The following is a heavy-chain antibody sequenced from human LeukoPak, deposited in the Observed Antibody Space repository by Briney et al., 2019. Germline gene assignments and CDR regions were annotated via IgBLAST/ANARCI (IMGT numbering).Heavy chain of an antibody. V-gene: IGHV4-34*01. CDR2: INHSGST. CDR3: ASKLGERWLQLRNAFDI. D-gene: IGHD5-24*01. J-gene: IGHJ3*02. CDR1: GGSFSGYY. Sequence: SETLSLTCAVYGGSFSGYYWSWIRQPPGKGLEWIGEINHSGSTNYNPSLKSRVTISVDTSKNQFSLKLGSVTAADTAVYYCASKLGERWLQLRNAFDIWGQGTMVTVSS.